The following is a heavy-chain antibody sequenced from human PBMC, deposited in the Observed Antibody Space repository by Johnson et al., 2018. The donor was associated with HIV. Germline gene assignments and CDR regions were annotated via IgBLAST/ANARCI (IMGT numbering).Heavy chain of an antibody. J-gene: IGHJ3*02. CDR2: ISYDGSNK. CDR1: GFTFSSYA. D-gene: IGHD1-26*01. V-gene: IGHV3-30*04. CDR3: ARGRRPWELHGFNAFDT. Sequence: QMLLVESGGGVVQPGRSLRLSCAASGFTFSSYAMHWVRQAPGKGLEWVAVISYDGSNKYYADSVKGRFTISRDNSKNTLYLQMNSLRVEDTAVYHCARGRRPWELHGFNAFDTWGQGTMVTVSS.